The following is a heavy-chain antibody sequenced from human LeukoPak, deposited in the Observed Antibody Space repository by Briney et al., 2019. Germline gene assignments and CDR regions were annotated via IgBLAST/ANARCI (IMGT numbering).Heavy chain of an antibody. Sequence: GGSLRLSCAASGFTFGSYAMSWVRQAPGKGLEWVSTISGGTTYYADSVKGQFTISRDNSKNTLYLQMNSLRVEDTAVYYCARDRLVGATTAVYWGQGTLVTVSS. CDR2: ISGGTT. CDR1: GFTFGSYA. J-gene: IGHJ4*02. D-gene: IGHD1-26*01. V-gene: IGHV3-23*01. CDR3: ARDRLVGATTAVY.